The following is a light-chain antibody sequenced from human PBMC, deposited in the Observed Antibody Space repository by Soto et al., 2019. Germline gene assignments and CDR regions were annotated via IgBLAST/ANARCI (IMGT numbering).Light chain of an antibody. Sequence: QSALTQPRSVSGPPGQSVTISCTGTSSDVGAYNYVSWYQQHPAKAPNLMIYDVSKRPSGVPDRFSGSKSGNTASLTISGLQAEDEGDYYCCSYTNSAYVFGTGTKVTVL. CDR1: SSDVGAYNY. V-gene: IGLV2-11*01. CDR3: CSYTNSAYV. CDR2: DVS. J-gene: IGLJ1*01.